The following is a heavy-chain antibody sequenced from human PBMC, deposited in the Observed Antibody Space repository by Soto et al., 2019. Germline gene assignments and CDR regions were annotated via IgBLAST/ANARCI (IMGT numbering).Heavy chain of an antibody. CDR3: ARDTDIVVVVAATGGDAFDI. Sequence: QVQLVQSGTEVKRPGASVKVSCKTSGYTFTNYFMHWVRQAPGQGLECMGWVNPDSGGTMFAQKFQGRVTMTRDTSISTVYMELRSLRSDDTAVYYCARDTDIVVVVAATGGDAFDIWGQGTMVTVSS. CDR2: VNPDSGGT. D-gene: IGHD2-15*01. J-gene: IGHJ3*02. V-gene: IGHV1-2*02. CDR1: GYTFTNYF.